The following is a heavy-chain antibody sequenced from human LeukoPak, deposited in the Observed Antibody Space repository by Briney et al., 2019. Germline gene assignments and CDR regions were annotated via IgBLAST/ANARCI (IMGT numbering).Heavy chain of an antibody. Sequence: PGRSLRLSCAASGFTFSSYGMHWVRQAPGKGLEWVAVISYDGSNKYYADSVKGRFTISRDNSKNTLYLQMNSLRAEDTAVYYRANSFSYDYGDLVDYWGQGTLVTVSS. CDR1: GFTFSSYG. CDR3: ANSFSYDYGDLVDY. D-gene: IGHD4-17*01. V-gene: IGHV3-30*18. J-gene: IGHJ4*02. CDR2: ISYDGSNK.